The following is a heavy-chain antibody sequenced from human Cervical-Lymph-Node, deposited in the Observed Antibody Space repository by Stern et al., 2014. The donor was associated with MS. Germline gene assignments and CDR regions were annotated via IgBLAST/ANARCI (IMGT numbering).Heavy chain of an antibody. CDR2: IFYSGST. CDR1: GGPVSSHY. Sequence: VQLEESGPGLVKPSETLSLTCTVSGGPVSSHYWSWFRQTPGKGLEWIGYIFYSGSTNYNPPLKSRVTMSLDMSKNQFSLNLTSVTAADTAVYYCARGVNNWLDPWGQGTQVTVSS. V-gene: IGHV4-59*02. CDR3: ARGVNNWLDP. J-gene: IGHJ5*02.